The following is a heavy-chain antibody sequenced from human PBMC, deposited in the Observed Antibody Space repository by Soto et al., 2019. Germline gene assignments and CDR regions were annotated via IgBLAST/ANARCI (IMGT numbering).Heavy chain of an antibody. Sequence: GGSLRLSCAASGFTFSSYWMSWVRQAQGKGLEWVANIKQDGSEKYYVDSVKGRFNISRDNAKNSLYLQMNSLRAEDTAVYYCARDDVPAAKDYYYGMDVWGQGTTVTVSS. D-gene: IGHD2-2*01. CDR3: ARDDVPAAKDYYYGMDV. CDR2: IKQDGSEK. CDR1: GFTFSSYW. V-gene: IGHV3-7*01. J-gene: IGHJ6*02.